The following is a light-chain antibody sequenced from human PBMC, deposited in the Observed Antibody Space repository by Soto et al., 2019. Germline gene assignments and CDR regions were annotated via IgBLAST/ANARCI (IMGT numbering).Light chain of an antibody. CDR1: QSVSSN. CDR3: QQRSNWPPT. V-gene: IGKV3-15*01. Sequence: EIVLTQSPATLSVSPGEGATLSCRASQSVSSNVAWYKQTPGQATRLLSYGASTRATSITAMCSGSGSGTECTLPISSLKSEAVAVEYGQQRSNWPPTVGQGTKVDNK. J-gene: IGKJ1*01. CDR2: GAS.